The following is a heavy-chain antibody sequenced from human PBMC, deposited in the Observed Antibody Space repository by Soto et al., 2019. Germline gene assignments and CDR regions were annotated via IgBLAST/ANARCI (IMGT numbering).Heavy chain of an antibody. D-gene: IGHD4-17*01. CDR3: ARVAVTTYYFDY. V-gene: IGHV3-74*01. Sequence: GSLRLSCAASGFTFTSYRMHWFRQSPGKGLVWVSRINPDGSRTSYADSVKGRFTISRDNAKNTLYLQMNSLGADDTAVYYCARVAVTTYYFDYWGHGPLVTVS. CDR2: INPDGSRT. CDR1: GFTFTSYR. J-gene: IGHJ4*01.